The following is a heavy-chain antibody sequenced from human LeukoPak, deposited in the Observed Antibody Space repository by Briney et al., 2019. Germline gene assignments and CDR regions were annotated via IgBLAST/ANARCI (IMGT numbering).Heavy chain of an antibody. D-gene: IGHD4-17*01. Sequence: SETLSLTCAVPGGSFSGYYWTWIRQPPGKGLEWIGEINHSGNANYNPSLKSRVTISLDMSENHFSLKLTSVTAADTAVYYCARGQGTVTTHWGQGTLVTVSS. V-gene: IGHV4-34*01. J-gene: IGHJ4*02. CDR1: GGSFSGYY. CDR3: ARGQGTVTTH. CDR2: INHSGNA.